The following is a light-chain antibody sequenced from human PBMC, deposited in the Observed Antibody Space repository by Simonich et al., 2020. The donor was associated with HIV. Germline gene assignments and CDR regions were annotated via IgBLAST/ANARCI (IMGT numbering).Light chain of an antibody. J-gene: IGKJ1*01. CDR1: QSISRY. V-gene: IGKV1-39*01. Sequence: DIQMTQSPSSLSASVGDIVTITCRASQSISRYLNWYQQKRGKAPKLLIYVASSLPSGVPSRFSGSGSRTDFTLTISSLQPEDFATYYCQQSFSSPWTFGQGTKVAIK. CDR3: QQSFSSPWT. CDR2: VAS.